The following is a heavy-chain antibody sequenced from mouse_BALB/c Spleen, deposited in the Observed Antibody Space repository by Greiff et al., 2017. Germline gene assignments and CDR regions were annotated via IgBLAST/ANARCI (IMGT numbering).Heavy chain of an antibody. CDR2: IDPYYGGT. J-gene: IGHJ2*01. CDR1: GYSFTGYN. V-gene: IGHV1-39*01. CDR3: ARRDYGSSLFDY. D-gene: IGHD1-1*01. Sequence: EVQRVESGPELEKPGASVKISCKASGYSFTGYNMNWVKQSNGKSLEWIGNIDPYYGGTSYNQKFKGKATLTVDKSSSTAYMQLKSLTSEDSAVYYCARRDYGSSLFDYWGQGTTLTVSS.